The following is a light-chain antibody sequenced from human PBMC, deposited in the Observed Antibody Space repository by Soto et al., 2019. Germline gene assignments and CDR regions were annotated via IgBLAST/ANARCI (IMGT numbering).Light chain of an antibody. V-gene: IGKV4-1*01. CDR1: QSVLSNS. J-gene: IGKJ2*01. Sequence: DIVMTQSPESLAVSLGERATINCKSSQSVLSNSIAWYQQKPGQPPKLLIYWASTRASGVPDRFSGSGSGTDFPLTISSLQAEDVAVYYCQQYSSAPQTFGQGTKLEIK. CDR2: WAS. CDR3: QQYSSAPQT.